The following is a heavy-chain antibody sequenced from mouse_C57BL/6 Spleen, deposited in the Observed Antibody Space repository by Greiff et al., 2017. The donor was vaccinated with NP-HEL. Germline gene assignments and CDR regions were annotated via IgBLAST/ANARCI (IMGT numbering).Heavy chain of an antibody. Sequence: VQLVESGPGLAKPSQTLSLTCSVTGYSITSAYWNWIRKFPGNKLEYMGYISYSGSTYYNPSLKSRISLTRDTSKNQYYLQLNSVTTEDTATYYCARCDSSGYPRYWGQGTTLTVSS. V-gene: IGHV3-8*01. CDR2: ISYSGST. CDR1: GYSITSAY. CDR3: ARCDSSGYPRY. D-gene: IGHD3-2*02. J-gene: IGHJ2*01.